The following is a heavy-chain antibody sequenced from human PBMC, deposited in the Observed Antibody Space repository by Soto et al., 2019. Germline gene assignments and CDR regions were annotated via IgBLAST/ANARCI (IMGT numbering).Heavy chain of an antibody. CDR3: AKEAGGGTRMLTSSFDY. J-gene: IGHJ4*02. CDR1: GFTFSPYY. D-gene: IGHD1-1*01. Sequence: PGGSLRPSFEASGFTFSPYYMSLVPQAPGKGLEWLAMTTQDGNDKHYVDSVRGRFTISRDSAKNSMYLQMNGLRADDTAVYYCAKEAGGGTRMLTSSFDYWGQGT. CDR2: TTQDGNDK. V-gene: IGHV3-7*03.